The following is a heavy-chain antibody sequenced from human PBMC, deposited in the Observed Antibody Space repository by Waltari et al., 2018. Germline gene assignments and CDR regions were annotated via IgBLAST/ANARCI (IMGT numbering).Heavy chain of an antibody. J-gene: IGHJ4*02. D-gene: IGHD3-10*01. CDR3: ARPRTAVAGNYFDY. V-gene: IGHV3-30*04. CDR2: ISYDGSNK. Sequence: QVQLVESGGGVVQPGRSLRLSCAASGFTFSRYAMHWVRQAPGKGLEWVAVISYDGSNKYYVDSVKGRFTISRDNSKNTLYLQMNSLRAEDTAVYYCARPRTAVAGNYFDYWGQGTLVTVSS. CDR1: GFTFSRYA.